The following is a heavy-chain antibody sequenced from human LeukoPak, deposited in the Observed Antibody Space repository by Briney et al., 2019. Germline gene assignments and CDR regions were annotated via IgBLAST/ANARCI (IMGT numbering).Heavy chain of an antibody. CDR1: VYSFTSYW. Sequence: GESLKISCKGSVYSFTSYWISWVRQMPGKGLEWMGRIDPSDSYTNYSPSFQGHVTISADKSISTAYLQWSSLKDSDTAMYYCARRGYSCSGGSCYTNWFDPWGQGTMVTVSS. CDR2: IDPSDSYT. V-gene: IGHV5-10-1*01. J-gene: IGHJ5*02. CDR3: ARRGYSCSGGSCYTNWFDP. D-gene: IGHD2-15*01.